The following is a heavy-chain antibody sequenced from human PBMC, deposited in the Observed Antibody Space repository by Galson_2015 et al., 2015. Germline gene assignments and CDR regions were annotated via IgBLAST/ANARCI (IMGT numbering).Heavy chain of an antibody. CDR3: ARGRESVWSKGDWLDP. J-gene: IGHJ5*02. CDR1: GFTFGNSA. V-gene: IGHV3-23*01. CDR2: IGGSGFKT. Sequence: SLRLSCATSGFTFGNSAMAWVRQAPGKGLEWVAAIGGSGFKTHYSDSAQGRFIVSRDNSKKTLFLQMNGLRVDDTAMYFCARGRESVWSKGDWLDPWGQGTLVIESS. D-gene: IGHD5/OR15-5a*01.